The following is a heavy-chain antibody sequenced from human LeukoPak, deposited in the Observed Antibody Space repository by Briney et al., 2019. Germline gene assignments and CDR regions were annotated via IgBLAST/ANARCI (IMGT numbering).Heavy chain of an antibody. CDR1: GGSISSYY. V-gene: IGHV4-59*01. J-gene: IGHJ5*02. CDR2: IYYSGST. Sequence: PSETLSLTCTVSGGSISSYYWSWIRHPPAKGLEWIGYIYYSGSTNYNPSLKSRVTISVDTSKNQFSLKLSSVTCADTAVYFCAREQGGDFFVPWGQGTLLSVSS. CDR3: AREQGGDFFVP. D-gene: IGHD2-21*02.